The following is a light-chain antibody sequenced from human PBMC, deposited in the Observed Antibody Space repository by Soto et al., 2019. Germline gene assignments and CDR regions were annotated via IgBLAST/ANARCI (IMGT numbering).Light chain of an antibody. V-gene: IGKV1-12*01. CDR1: QGITSW. CDR2: KAS. Sequence: DIQMTQSRSSVAASVGDRVTITCRASQGITSWLAGYQQKAGKAHKLLIYKASTLQSGVPSSFSGSGSGTDFTLSLRSLHPEDFAPYSFQQASSFPLTFGGGTKVE. J-gene: IGKJ4*01. CDR3: QQASSFPLT.